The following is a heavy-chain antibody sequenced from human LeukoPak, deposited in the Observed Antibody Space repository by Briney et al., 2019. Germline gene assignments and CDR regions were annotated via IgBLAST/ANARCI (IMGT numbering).Heavy chain of an antibody. V-gene: IGHV3-48*01. CDR2: ISTSSTTT. CDR3: AKDIQLPT. Sequence: VGSLRLSCAASGFTFTNYDMNWVRLAPGKGLEWVSYISTSSTTTNYAHSVQGRFTISRDNSKNTPSLEMNSLRPEDTAMYFCAKDIQLPTWGVGTMVTVSS. D-gene: IGHD5-24*01. J-gene: IGHJ3*01. CDR1: GFTFTNYD.